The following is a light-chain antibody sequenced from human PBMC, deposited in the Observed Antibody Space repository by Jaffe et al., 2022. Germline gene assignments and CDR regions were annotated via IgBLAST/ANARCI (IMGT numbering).Light chain of an antibody. CDR2: AAA. V-gene: IGKV1-NL1*01. CDR3: QQYYSTPPVT. CDR1: QVISNS. J-gene: IGKJ1*01. Sequence: DIQMTQSPSSLSASVGDRVTITCRASQVISNSLAWYQQQPGKAPKLLLYAAARLQSGVPSRFSGSGSGADYTLTISSLQPEDFGTYYCQQYYSTPPVTFGQGTKVE.